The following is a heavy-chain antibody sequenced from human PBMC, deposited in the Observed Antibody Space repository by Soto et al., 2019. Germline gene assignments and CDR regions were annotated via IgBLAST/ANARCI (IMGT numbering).Heavy chain of an antibody. D-gene: IGHD3-16*01. V-gene: IGHV4-31*03. CDR1: GGSISSGGYY. Sequence: SETLSLTCTVSGGSISSGGYYWSWIRQHPGKGLEWIGYIYYSGSTYYNPSLKSRVTISVDTSKNQFSLKLSSVTAAVTAVYYCARAGGDRLDYWGQGTLVTVSS. CDR2: IYYSGST. J-gene: IGHJ4*02. CDR3: ARAGGDRLDY.